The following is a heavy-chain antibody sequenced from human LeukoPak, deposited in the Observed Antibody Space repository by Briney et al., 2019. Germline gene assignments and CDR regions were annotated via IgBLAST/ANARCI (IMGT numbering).Heavy chain of an antibody. CDR2: ISAYNGNT. CDR3: ATEVQFYYGSGSYYWFDP. Sequence: ASVKVSCKASGYTFTSYGISWVRQAPGQGLEWMGWISAYNGNTNYAQKLQGRVTMTTDTSTSTAYMELRSLRSDDTAVYYCATEVQFYYGSGSYYWFDPWGQGTLVTVSS. D-gene: IGHD3-10*01. CDR1: GYTFTSYG. V-gene: IGHV1-18*01. J-gene: IGHJ5*02.